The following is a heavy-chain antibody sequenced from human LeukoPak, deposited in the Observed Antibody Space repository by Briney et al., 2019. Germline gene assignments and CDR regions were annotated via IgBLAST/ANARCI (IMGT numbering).Heavy chain of an antibody. V-gene: IGHV3-30*18. CDR2: ISYDGSNK. Sequence: GGSLRLSCAASGFTFSSYGMHWVRQAPGKGLEWVAVISYDGSNKYYADSVKGRFTISRDNSKNTLYLQMNSLRAEDTAVYYCAKEGYDSSGPGYFQHWGQGTLVTVSS. J-gene: IGHJ1*01. D-gene: IGHD3-22*01. CDR3: AKEGYDSSGPGYFQH. CDR1: GFTFSSYG.